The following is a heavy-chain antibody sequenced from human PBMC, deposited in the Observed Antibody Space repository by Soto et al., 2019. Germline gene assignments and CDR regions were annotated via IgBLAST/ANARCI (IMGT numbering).Heavy chain of an antibody. CDR2: ISYDGSNK. V-gene: IGHV3-30-3*01. CDR3: ARAGLANGDFWSGYWVPSYYFDY. CDR1: GFTFSSYA. Sequence: QVQLVESGGGVVQPGRSVRLSCAASGFTFSSYAMHWVRQAPGKGLEWVAVISYDGSNKYYADSVKSRFTIFRDNSKNTMYLQLNSLRAEDTAVYYCARAGLANGDFWSGYWVPSYYFDYWGEGTLVTVSS. J-gene: IGHJ4*02. D-gene: IGHD3-3*01.